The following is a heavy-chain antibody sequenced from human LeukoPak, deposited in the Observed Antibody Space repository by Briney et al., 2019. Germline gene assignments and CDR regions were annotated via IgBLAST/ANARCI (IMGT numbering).Heavy chain of an antibody. J-gene: IGHJ3*02. CDR2: IYYSGST. Sequence: SETLSLTCTVSGGSISSSSYYWGWIRQPPGKGLEWLGSIYYSGSTYTNPPLRSRATISVDTSKNQFSLKLSSVTAADTAVYYCAHTHFDIWAQGTIVTVSS. CDR1: GGSISSSSYY. V-gene: IGHV4-39*01. CDR3: AHTHFDI.